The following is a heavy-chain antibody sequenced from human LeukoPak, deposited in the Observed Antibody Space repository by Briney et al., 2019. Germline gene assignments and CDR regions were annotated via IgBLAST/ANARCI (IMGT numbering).Heavy chain of an antibody. V-gene: IGHV1-18*01. CDR3: ARLNSTHLFDTIYHQLDY. CDR2: ISTYNGRT. Sequence: ASVKVSCKASGYTFTSYAMNWVRQAPGQGLEWMGWISTYNGRTNYAPNFQDRVTMTSDRSTSTAYMELRSLRSDDTAVYYCARLNSTHLFDTIYHQLDYWGQGALVTVSS. CDR1: GYTFTSYA. D-gene: IGHD2/OR15-2a*01. J-gene: IGHJ4*02.